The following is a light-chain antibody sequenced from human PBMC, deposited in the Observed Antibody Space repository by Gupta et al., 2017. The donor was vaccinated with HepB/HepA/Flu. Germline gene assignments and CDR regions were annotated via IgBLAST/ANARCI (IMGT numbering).Light chain of an antibody. J-gene: IGKJ2*01. Sequence: EIVLTPSPATLSLSAGERSTLSCRASQSVSSYLAWYQQKPGQAPRLLIYEASNRATGITARFSGSGCGTDFTLTISSLEPEDFAVYYCQQRSNWPPGYTFGQGTKLEIK. V-gene: IGKV3-11*01. CDR2: EAS. CDR1: QSVSSY. CDR3: QQRSNWPPGYT.